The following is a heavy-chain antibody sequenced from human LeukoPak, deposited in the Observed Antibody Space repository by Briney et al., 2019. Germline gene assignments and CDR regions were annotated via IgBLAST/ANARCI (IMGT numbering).Heavy chain of an antibody. CDR3: ARCEWHYYHYYMDV. CDR2: ISSSSSYI. J-gene: IGHJ6*03. V-gene: IGHV3-21*01. Sequence: GGSLRLSCAGSGFTFSSYSMNWVRQAPGKGLEWVSSISSSSSYIYYADSVKGRFTISRDNAKNSLFLQMNSLGAEDTAVYYCARCEWHYYHYYMDVWGKGTTVTVSS. D-gene: IGHD3-3*01. CDR1: GFTFSSYS.